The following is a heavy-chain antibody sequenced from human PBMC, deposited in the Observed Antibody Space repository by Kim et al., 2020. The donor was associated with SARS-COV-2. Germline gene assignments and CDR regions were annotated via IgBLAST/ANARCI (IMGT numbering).Heavy chain of an antibody. D-gene: IGHD3-10*01. CDR2: INHSGST. Sequence: SETLSLTCAVYGGSFSGYYWSWIRQPPGKGLEWIGEINHSGSTNYNPSLKSRVTISVDTSKNQFSLKLSSVTAADTAVYYCARGKGMVRGVIIGAYYYYGMDVWGQGTTVTVSS. J-gene: IGHJ6*02. V-gene: IGHV4-34*01. CDR1: GGSFSGYY. CDR3: ARGKGMVRGVIIGAYYYYGMDV.